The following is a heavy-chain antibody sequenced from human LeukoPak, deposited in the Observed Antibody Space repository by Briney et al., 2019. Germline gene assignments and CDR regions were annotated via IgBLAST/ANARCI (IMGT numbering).Heavy chain of an antibody. CDR1: GXTVSSNY. D-gene: IGHD2-15*01. CDR3: ARGSKDRYPEY. Sequence: PGGSLRLSCAASGXTVSSNYMSWVRQAPGKGLEWVSVMYSGGSTYYADSVKGRFTISRDNSKNTLYLQMNSLRAEDTAAYYCARGSKDRYPEYWGQGTLVTVSS. J-gene: IGHJ4*02. CDR2: MYSGGST. V-gene: IGHV3-53*01.